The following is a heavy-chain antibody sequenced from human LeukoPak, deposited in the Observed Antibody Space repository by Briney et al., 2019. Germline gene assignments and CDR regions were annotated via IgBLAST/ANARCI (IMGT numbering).Heavy chain of an antibody. J-gene: IGHJ4*02. CDR2: IYTSGST. CDR1: GGSISSYY. CDR3: ASRRTTYYDSSGSPTPDFDY. V-gene: IGHV4-4*07. D-gene: IGHD3-22*01. Sequence: SETLSLTCTVSGGSISSYYWSWIRQPAGKGLEWIGRIYTSGSTNYNPSLKSRVIISVDTSKNQFSLKLSSVTAADTAVYYCASRRTTYYDSSGSPTPDFDYWGQGTLVTVSS.